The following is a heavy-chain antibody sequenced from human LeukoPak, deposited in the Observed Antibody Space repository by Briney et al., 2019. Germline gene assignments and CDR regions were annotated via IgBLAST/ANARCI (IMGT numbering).Heavy chain of an antibody. D-gene: IGHD1-26*01. CDR3: ARDVSSGSRVYWFDP. CDR1: GGSISSGDYY. Sequence: TLSLTCTVSGGSISSGDYYWSWIRQPPGKGLEWIGYIYYNGSTYYNPSLKSRVTISVDPSKNLFSLKLSSVTAADTAVYYCARDVSSGSRVYWFDPWGQGTLVTVSS. V-gene: IGHV4-30-4*08. J-gene: IGHJ5*02. CDR2: IYYNGST.